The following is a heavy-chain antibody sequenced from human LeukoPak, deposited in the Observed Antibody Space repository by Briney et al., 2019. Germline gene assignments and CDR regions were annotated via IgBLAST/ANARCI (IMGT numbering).Heavy chain of an antibody. D-gene: IGHD1-20*01. Sequence: SETLSLTCTVSGGSISSYYWSWIRQPPGKGLEWIGSIYHSGSIYYNPSLKSRVTISVDTSKNQFSLKLSSVTAADTAVYYCARDERDNWNDRPFDYWGQGTLVTVSS. V-gene: IGHV4-38-2*02. J-gene: IGHJ4*02. CDR2: IYHSGSI. CDR3: ARDERDNWNDRPFDY. CDR1: GGSISSYY.